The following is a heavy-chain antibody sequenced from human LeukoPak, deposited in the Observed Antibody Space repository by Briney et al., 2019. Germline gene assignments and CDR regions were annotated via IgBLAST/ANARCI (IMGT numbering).Heavy chain of an antibody. CDR3: AKVGQVGATTYLDY. CDR2: VSYDRSNE. CDR1: GFTFRNYG. Sequence: GGSLRLSCATSGFTFRNYGMHWVRQAPGKGLEWVAVVSYDRSNEYYADSVKGRFTISRDNSKNTLYLQMNSVRPEDTAVYYCAKVGQVGATTYLDYWGQGTLVTVSS. V-gene: IGHV3-30*18. D-gene: IGHD1-26*01. J-gene: IGHJ4*02.